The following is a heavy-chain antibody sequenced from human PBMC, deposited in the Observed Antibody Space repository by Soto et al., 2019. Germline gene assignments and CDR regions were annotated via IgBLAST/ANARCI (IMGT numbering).Heavy chain of an antibody. J-gene: IGHJ6*02. CDR3: ASEYGSGSYGYFYGMDA. CDR2: ISRTGDNT. CDR1: GFTFSNYA. D-gene: IGHD3-10*01. V-gene: IGHV3-23*01. Sequence: EVHLLESGGGLVQPGGSPRLSCAASGFTFSNYAMTWVRQAPGKGLEWVSAISRTGDNTYYADSVKGRFTISRDDSKNTVYLQMHSLRADDTAVYYCASEYGSGSYGYFYGMDAWGQGTTVTVSS.